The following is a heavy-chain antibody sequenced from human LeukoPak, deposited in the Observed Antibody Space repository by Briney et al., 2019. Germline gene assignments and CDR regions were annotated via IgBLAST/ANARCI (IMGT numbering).Heavy chain of an antibody. CDR1: GLTFSSYG. Sequence: GGSLRLSCAASGLTFSSYGMGWVRQAPGKGLEWVSVISGSGGTTYYADSVKGRFTISRDDSKNTLYLEMSSLRAEDTAIYYCATSRYYYDSSGFLVDYWGQGTLVTVSS. J-gene: IGHJ4*02. CDR3: ATSRYYYDSSGFLVDY. V-gene: IGHV3-23*01. CDR2: ISGSGGTT. D-gene: IGHD3-22*01.